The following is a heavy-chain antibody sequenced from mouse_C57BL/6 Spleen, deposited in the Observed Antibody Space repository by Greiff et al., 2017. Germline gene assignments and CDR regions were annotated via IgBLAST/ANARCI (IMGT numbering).Heavy chain of an antibody. V-gene: IGHV5-16*01. CDR2: INYDGSST. J-gene: IGHJ1*03. D-gene: IGHD2-4*01. Sequence: EVMLVESEGGLVQPGSSMKLSCTASGFTFSDYYMAWVRQVPEQGLEWVANINYDGSSTYYLDSLKSRFILSRDNAKNILYLQMSSLKSEDTATYYCARGMGDYDRYFDVWGTGTTVTVSP. CDR3: ARGMGDYDRYFDV. CDR1: GFTFSDYY.